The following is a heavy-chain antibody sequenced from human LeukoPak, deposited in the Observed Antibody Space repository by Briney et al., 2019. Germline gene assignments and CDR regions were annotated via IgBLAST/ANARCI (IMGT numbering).Heavy chain of an antibody. CDR3: AKLAKYFYGAETFYFFEH. V-gene: IGHV3-48*03. CDR1: GFTFSSYE. Sequence: GGSLRLSCAASGFTFSSYEMNWVRQAPGKGLEWVSYISSSGSTIYYADSVKGRFTISRDNAKNSLYLQMNSLRVEDTAVYYCAKLAKYFYGAETFYFFEHWGQGTPVTASS. D-gene: IGHD3-10*01. J-gene: IGHJ4*02. CDR2: ISSSGSTI.